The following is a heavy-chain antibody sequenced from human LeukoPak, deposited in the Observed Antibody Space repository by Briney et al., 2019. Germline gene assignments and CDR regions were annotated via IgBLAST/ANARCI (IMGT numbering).Heavy chain of an antibody. V-gene: IGHV4-39*01. D-gene: IGHD2-2*01. J-gene: IGHJ3*02. Sequence: MPSETLSLTCTVSGGSISSSNYYWGWIRQPPGKGLEWIGSIYYNGNTYYNPSLKSRVTISVDTSKNQFSLKLSSVTAADTAVYYCARLGEGGSTPWRGAFDIWGQGTMVTVSS. CDR1: GGSISSSNYY. CDR3: ARLGEGGSTPWRGAFDI. CDR2: IYYNGNT.